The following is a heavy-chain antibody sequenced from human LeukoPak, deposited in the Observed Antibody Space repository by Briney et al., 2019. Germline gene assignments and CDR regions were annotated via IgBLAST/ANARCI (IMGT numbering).Heavy chain of an antibody. CDR2: XYYSVLT. V-gene: IGHV4-39*02. Sequence: PSETLXXXXXXXXGSISSXSXWWGWIRQPPGXGXEXIANXYYSVLTHYNPSLNSRVTISIQKSKNHFSLKLSSVTAADTAVYYCARNYYESSGYYPWNFDYWGQGTLVTVSS. CDR1: XGSISSXSXW. CDR3: ARNYYESSGYYPWNFDY. J-gene: IGHJ4*02. D-gene: IGHD3-22*01.